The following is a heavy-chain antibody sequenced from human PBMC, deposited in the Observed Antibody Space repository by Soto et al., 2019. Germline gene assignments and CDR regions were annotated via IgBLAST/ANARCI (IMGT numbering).Heavy chain of an antibody. D-gene: IGHD5-12*01. CDR2: IYYSGST. V-gene: IGHV4-30-4*01. J-gene: IGHJ6*02. CDR3: ARDPGDGYNRRGYYYYGMDV. CDR1: GGSISSGDYY. Sequence: QVQLQESGPGLVKPSQTLSLTCTVSGGSISSGDYYWSWIRQPPGKGLEWIGYIYYSGSTYYNPSLKSRVTISVDTSKNQFSLKLSSVTAADTAVYYCARDPGDGYNRRGYYYYGMDVWGQGTTVTVSS.